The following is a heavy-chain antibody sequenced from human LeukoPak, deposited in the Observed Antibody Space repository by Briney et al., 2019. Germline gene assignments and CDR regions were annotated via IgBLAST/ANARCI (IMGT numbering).Heavy chain of an antibody. CDR1: GGTLSSYA. V-gene: IGHV1-69*04. J-gene: IGHJ3*02. D-gene: IGHD3-22*01. Sequence: GASVKVSCKASGGTLSSYAISWVRQAPGQGLEWMGRIIPILGIANYAQKFQGRVTITADKSTSTAYMELSSLRSEDTAVYYCARDHYYDSSGYRGNDAFDIWGQGTMVTVSS. CDR2: IIPILGIA. CDR3: ARDHYYDSSGYRGNDAFDI.